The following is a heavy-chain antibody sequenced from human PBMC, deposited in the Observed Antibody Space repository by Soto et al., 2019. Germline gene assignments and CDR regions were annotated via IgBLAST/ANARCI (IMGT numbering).Heavy chain of an antibody. V-gene: IGHV4-30-2*01. Sequence: PSETLSLTCAVSGGSISSGGYSWSWIRQPPGKGLEWIGYIYHSGSTYYNPSLKSRVTISVDRSKNQFSLKLSSVTAAGTAVYYCATYSGNDWEHNWLGPWVQGTQVTVSS. D-gene: IGHD5-12*01. CDR1: GGSISSGGYS. CDR3: ATYSGNDWEHNWLGP. CDR2: IYHSGST. J-gene: IGHJ5*02.